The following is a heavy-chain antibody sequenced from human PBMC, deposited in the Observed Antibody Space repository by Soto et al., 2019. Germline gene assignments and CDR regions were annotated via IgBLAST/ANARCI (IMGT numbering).Heavy chain of an antibody. D-gene: IGHD6-13*01. CDR3: TKDWQHDS. CDR2: INTSGVNR. V-gene: IGHV3-23*01. Sequence: EVQLLQSGGGLVQPGGSLRLSCAASGFTFSNYAMSWVRQAPGKGLECVSTINTSGVNRHYADSVKGRFSVSRDNSRNTLSLQMNCVRAEDTAVYYCTKDWQHDSGSQGTLVTVSS. CDR1: GFTFSNYA. J-gene: IGHJ5*01.